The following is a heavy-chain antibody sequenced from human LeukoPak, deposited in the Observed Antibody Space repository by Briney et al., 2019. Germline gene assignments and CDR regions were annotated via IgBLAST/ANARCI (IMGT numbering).Heavy chain of an antibody. J-gene: IGHJ6*02. Sequence: GGSLRLSCAASGFTFSSYAMHWVRQAPGKGLEWVAVISYDGSNKYYADSVKGRFTISRDNSKNTLYLQMNSLRAEDTAVYYCASDQYPSSSLRYYYYYYGMDVWAKGPRSPSP. CDR3: ASDQYPSSSLRYYYYYYGMDV. CDR1: GFTFSSYA. D-gene: IGHD6-6*01. V-gene: IGHV3-30-3*01. CDR2: ISYDGSNK.